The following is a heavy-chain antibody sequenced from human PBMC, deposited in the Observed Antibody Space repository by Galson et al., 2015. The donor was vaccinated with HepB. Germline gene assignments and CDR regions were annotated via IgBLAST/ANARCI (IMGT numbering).Heavy chain of an antibody. CDR1: GFTFSSNA. CDR3: VRGGHGDDLEEFDY. Sequence: SLRLSCAASGFTFSSNAMHWVRQVPGGSGKGLEWLAVISYNGNNRYYADSMKGRFTISRDNSKNTLYLQMNSLRLEDTAVYYCVRGGHGDDLEEFDYWGQGTLVTVSS. D-gene: IGHD4-17*01. CDR2: ISYNGNNR. J-gene: IGHJ4*02. V-gene: IGHV3-30*04.